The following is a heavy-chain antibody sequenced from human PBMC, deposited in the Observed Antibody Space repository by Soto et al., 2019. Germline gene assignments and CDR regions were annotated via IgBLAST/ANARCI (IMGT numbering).Heavy chain of an antibody. V-gene: IGHV4-30-4*01. CDR1: GGSISSGDYY. J-gene: IGHJ4*02. CDR3: ATAMVRGVITPDYFDY. Sequence: PSETLSLTCTVSGGSISSGDYYWSWIRQPPGKGLEWIGYIYYSGSTYYNPSLKSRVTISVDTSKNQFSLKLSSVTAADTAVYYCATAMVRGVITPDYFDYWGQGTLVTVSS. D-gene: IGHD3-10*01. CDR2: IYYSGST.